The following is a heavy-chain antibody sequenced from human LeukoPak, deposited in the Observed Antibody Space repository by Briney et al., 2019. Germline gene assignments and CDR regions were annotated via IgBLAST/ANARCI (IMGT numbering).Heavy chain of an antibody. Sequence: GGSLRLSCAASGFTFSSLGMQWVRQAPGKGLAWVSHITGGGGSTDYADSVKGRFTISRDNSKNTLYLQMNILRAEDTAVYYCASRDVCSGGTCYGIAYWGQGTLVTVSS. J-gene: IGHJ4*02. V-gene: IGHV3-23*01. CDR3: ASRDVCSGGTCYGIAY. CDR1: GFTFSSLG. CDR2: ITGGGGST. D-gene: IGHD2-15*01.